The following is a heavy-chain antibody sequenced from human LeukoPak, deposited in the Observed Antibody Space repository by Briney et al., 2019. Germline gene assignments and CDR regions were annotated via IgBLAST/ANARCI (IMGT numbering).Heavy chain of an antibody. CDR3: ARDWRIQLERPTVYYYGMDV. Sequence: SVKVSFKASGGTFSSYAISWVRQAPGQGLEWMGGIIPIFGTANYAQKFQGRVTITADEFTSTAYMELSSLRSEDTAVYYCARDWRIQLERPTVYYYGMDVWGQGTTVTVSS. CDR1: GGTFSSYA. V-gene: IGHV1-69*01. J-gene: IGHJ6*02. CDR2: IIPIFGTA. D-gene: IGHD1-1*01.